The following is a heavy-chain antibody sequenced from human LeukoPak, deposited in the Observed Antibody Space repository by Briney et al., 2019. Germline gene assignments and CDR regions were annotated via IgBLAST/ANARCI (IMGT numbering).Heavy chain of an antibody. J-gene: IGHJ4*02. Sequence: SVKVSCKASGGTFSSYAISWVRQVPGQGLEWMGRIIPILGIANYAQKFQGRVTITADKSTSTAYMELSSLRSEDTAVYYCASGWELNFDYWGQGTLVTVSS. V-gene: IGHV1-69*04. CDR2: IIPILGIA. D-gene: IGHD1-26*01. CDR3: ASGWELNFDY. CDR1: GGTFSSYA.